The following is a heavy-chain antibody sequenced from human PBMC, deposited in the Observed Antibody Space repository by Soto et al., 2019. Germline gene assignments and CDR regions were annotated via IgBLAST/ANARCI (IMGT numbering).Heavy chain of an antibody. Sequence: EWSRRLSCSVSGRLLVNNTMTRLRQTTGRGLEWVSAISVSVDTAYYADSVKGRCIISRDCSKNTLYLQMNSLRVEDTARYYCVKESLPEHHKELFD. CDR1: GRLLVNNT. V-gene: IGHV3-23*01. CDR2: ISVSVDTA. D-gene: IGHD1-7*01. J-gene: IGHJ5*02. CDR3: VKESLPEHHKELFD.